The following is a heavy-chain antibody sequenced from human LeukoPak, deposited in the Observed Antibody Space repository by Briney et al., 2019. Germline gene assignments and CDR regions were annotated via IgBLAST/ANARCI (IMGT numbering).Heavy chain of an antibody. CDR2: ISAYNGNT. J-gene: IGHJ4*02. D-gene: IGHD6-19*01. V-gene: IGHV1-18*01. Sequence: EASVKVSCKASGYTFTCYGISWVRQAPGQGLEWLGWISAYNGNTNYAQKLQGRVTMTTDTSTSTAYMELRSLRSDDTAVYYRARGKAVAKYYFDYWGQGTLVTVSS. CDR1: GYTFTCYG. CDR3: ARGKAVAKYYFDY.